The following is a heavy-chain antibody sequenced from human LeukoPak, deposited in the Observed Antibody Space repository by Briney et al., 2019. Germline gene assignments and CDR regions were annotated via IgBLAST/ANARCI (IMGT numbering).Heavy chain of an antibody. CDR1: GYTFTGYY. Sequence: ASVKVSCKASGYTFTGYYMHWVRQAPGQGLEWMGWINPNSGGTNYAQKFQGRVTMTRDTSISTAYMELSRLRSDDTAVYYCARFPTDYDFWSGYYIHYYYGMDVWGQGTTVTVSS. J-gene: IGHJ6*02. CDR2: INPNSGGT. CDR3: ARFPTDYDFWSGYYIHYYYGMDV. D-gene: IGHD3-3*01. V-gene: IGHV1-2*02.